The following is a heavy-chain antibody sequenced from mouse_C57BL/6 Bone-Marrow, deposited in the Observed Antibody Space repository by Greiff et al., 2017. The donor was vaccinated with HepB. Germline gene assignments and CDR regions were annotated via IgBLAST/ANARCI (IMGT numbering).Heavy chain of an antibody. J-gene: IGHJ1*03. CDR1: GYTFTSYW. CDR3: ARPVPWYFDV. CDR2: IHPNSGST. V-gene: IGHV1-64*01. Sequence: VQLQQPGAELVKPGASVKLSCKASGYTFTSYWMHWVKQRPGQGLEWIGKIHPNSGSTNYNEKFKSKATLTVDKSSSTAYMQLSSLTSEDSAVYYCARPVPWYFDVWGTGTTVTVSS.